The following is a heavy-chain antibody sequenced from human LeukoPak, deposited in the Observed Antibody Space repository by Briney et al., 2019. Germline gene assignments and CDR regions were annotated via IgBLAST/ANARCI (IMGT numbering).Heavy chain of an antibody. V-gene: IGHV1-69*05. J-gene: IGHJ6*03. CDR2: IIPIFGTA. Sequence: ASVKVSCKASGGTFSSYAISWVRQAPGQELEWMGGIIPIFGTANYAQKFQGRVTITTDESTSTAYMELSSLRSEDTAVYYCARADVLLWFGEPHPHYMDVWGKGTTVTVSS. D-gene: IGHD3-10*01. CDR1: GGTFSSYA. CDR3: ARADVLLWFGEPHPHYMDV.